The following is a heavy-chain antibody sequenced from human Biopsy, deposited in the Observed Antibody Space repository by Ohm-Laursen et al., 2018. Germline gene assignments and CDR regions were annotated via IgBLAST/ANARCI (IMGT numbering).Heavy chain of an antibody. CDR1: GVSINGGRYY. D-gene: IGHD5-12*01. CDR3: ARLGSGDYFPTFFDF. V-gene: IGHV4-31*03. Sequence: PSETLSLTCTVSGVSINGGRYYWNWIRHHPGKGLEWIGNIFYSANTYYNPSLKSRVTISVDTSKNQFSLKLSSVTAADTAVYYCARLGSGDYFPTFFDFWGQGVLVTVSS. J-gene: IGHJ4*02. CDR2: IFYSANT.